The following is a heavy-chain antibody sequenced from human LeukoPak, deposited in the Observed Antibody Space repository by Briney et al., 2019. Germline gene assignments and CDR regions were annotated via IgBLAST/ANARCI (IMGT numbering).Heavy chain of an antibody. CDR1: GGYISSRSYS. CDR3: ARSPNY. V-gene: IGHV4-39*07. J-gene: IGHJ4*02. Sequence: SETLSLTCSVSGGYISSRSYSWGWIRHSPGKGLEWIGNFHYSGSTYYNPSLKSRVTISVDTSKNQFSLKLSSVTAADTAVYYCARSPNYWGQGTLVTVSS. CDR2: FHYSGST.